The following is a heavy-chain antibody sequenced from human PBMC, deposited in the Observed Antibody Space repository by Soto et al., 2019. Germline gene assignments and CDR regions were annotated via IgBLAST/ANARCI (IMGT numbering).Heavy chain of an antibody. CDR3: ARGVPYYYGSPISGWFDP. CDR2: INHSGST. V-gene: IGHV4-34*01. Sequence: SETLSLTCAVYGGSFSGYYWSWIRQPPGKGLEWIGEINHSGSTNYNPSLKSRVTISVDTSKNQFSLKLSSVTAADTAVYYCARGVPYYYGSPISGWFDPWGQGTLVTLSS. J-gene: IGHJ5*02. D-gene: IGHD3-10*01. CDR1: GGSFSGYY.